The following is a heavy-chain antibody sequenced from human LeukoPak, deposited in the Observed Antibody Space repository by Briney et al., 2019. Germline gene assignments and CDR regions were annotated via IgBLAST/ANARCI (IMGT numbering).Heavy chain of an antibody. J-gene: IGHJ4*02. CDR2: IWYDGSKT. V-gene: IGHV3-33*08. CDR1: GFTFTNYG. D-gene: IGHD2-2*01. Sequence: GGSLRLSCSASGFTFTNYGINWVRQAPGKGLEWVAAIWYDGSKTSYTDSVKGRFTVSRDISKNTVYLQMNGLKAEDTAVYYCARDDCSTTPCYAYWGQGTLVTVSS. CDR3: ARDDCSTTPCYAY.